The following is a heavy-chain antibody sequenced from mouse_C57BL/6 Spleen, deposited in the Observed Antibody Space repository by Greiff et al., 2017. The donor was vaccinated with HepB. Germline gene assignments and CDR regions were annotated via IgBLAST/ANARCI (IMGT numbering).Heavy chain of an antibody. CDR2: IDPSDSET. CDR3: ARESNYYGSSYGYFDV. CDR1: GYTFTSYW. Sequence: QVQLQQPGAELVRPGSSVKLSCKASGYTFTSYWMHWVKQRPIQGLEWIGNIDPSDSETHYNQKFKDKATLTVDKYSSTAYMQLSSLTSEDSAVYYCARESNYYGSSYGYFDVWGTGTTVTVSS. J-gene: IGHJ1*03. V-gene: IGHV1-52*01. D-gene: IGHD1-1*01.